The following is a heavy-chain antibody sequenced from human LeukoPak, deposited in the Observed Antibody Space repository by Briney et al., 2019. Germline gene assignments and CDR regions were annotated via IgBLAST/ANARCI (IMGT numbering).Heavy chain of an antibody. Sequence: GASVKVSCKASGYTFTSYGISWVRQAPGQGLEWMGWINAYNGNTNYAQKLQGRVTMTTDTSTSTAYMELRSLRSDDTAVYYCARGSPPRRNYDSSGYYSYYFDYWGQGTLVTVSS. D-gene: IGHD3-22*01. CDR2: INAYNGNT. V-gene: IGHV1-18*01. CDR1: GYTFTSYG. CDR3: ARGSPPRRNYDSSGYYSYYFDY. J-gene: IGHJ4*02.